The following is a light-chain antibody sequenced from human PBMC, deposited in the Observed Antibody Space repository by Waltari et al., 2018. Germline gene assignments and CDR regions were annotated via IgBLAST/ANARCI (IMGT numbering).Light chain of an antibody. CDR2: DVS. J-gene: IGLJ1*01. Sequence: QSALTQPPPVSGSPGQSTTTPCTGTSSAIGGYNSVSWYQQSPGKAPKLMIYDVSKRPSGVSKRFSGSKSGNTVSLTISGLQTVDEADYYCSSYTSSSSRVFGTGTKVTVL. CDR1: SSAIGGYNS. CDR3: SSYTSSSSRV. V-gene: IGLV2-14*01.